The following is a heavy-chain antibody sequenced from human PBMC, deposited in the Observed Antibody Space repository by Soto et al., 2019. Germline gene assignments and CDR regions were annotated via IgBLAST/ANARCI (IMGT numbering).Heavy chain of an antibody. D-gene: IGHD1-26*01. V-gene: IGHV1-69*12. CDR1: GGTFSSYA. Sequence: QVQLVQSGAEVKKPGSSVKVSCKASGGTFSSYATSWVRQAPGQGLEWMGGIIPIFGTANYAQKFQGRVTMTADESTSTADMELSSLRSEDTAVYYCAREGDGSNWVDYWGQGTLVTVSS. CDR2: IIPIFGTA. CDR3: AREGDGSNWVDY. J-gene: IGHJ4*02.